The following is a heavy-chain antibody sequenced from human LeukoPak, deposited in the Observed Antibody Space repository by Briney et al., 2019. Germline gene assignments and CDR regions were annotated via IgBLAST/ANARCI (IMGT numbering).Heavy chain of an antibody. J-gene: IGHJ5*02. CDR2: INAGNGNT. V-gene: IGHV1-3*01. D-gene: IGHD2-2*01. CDR1: GYTFTSYG. Sequence: GASAKVSCKASGYTFTSYGMHWVRQAPGQRLEWMGWINAGNGNTKYSQKFQGRVTITRDTSASTAYMELSSLRSEDTAVYYCARSDIVVVPAAITWFDPWGQGTLVTVSS. CDR3: ARSDIVVVPAAITWFDP.